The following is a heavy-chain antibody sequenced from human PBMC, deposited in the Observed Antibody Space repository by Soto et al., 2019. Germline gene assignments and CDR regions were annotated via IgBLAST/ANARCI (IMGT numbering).Heavy chain of an antibody. V-gene: IGHV4-59*08. CDR2: IYYSGSP. CDR1: GGSISSYY. CDR3: ASAKAPLYSSSWYWFDP. Sequence: QVQLQESGPGLVKPSETLSLTCTVSGGSISSYYWSWIRQPPGKGLEWIGYIYYSGSPNYNPSLKIRVTISADTSTTQSSLKLSSVTAAATAVYYCASAKAPLYSSSWYWFDPWGQGTLVTVSS. J-gene: IGHJ5*02. D-gene: IGHD6-13*01.